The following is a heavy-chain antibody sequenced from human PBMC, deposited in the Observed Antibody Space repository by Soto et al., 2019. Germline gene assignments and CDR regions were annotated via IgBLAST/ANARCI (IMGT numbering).Heavy chain of an antibody. D-gene: IGHD6-6*01. J-gene: IGHJ4*02. Sequence: QVHLVQSGAEVKKPGASVKVSCKGSGYGFTTYGITWVRQAPGQGLEWMAWISAHNGNTNYAQKLQGRVTVTRDTSTSTAYMELRSLRSNDTAVYYCGRGRDGDYWGQGDLVTVSS. CDR3: GRGRDGDY. V-gene: IGHV1-18*01. CDR2: ISAHNGNT. CDR1: GYGFTTYG.